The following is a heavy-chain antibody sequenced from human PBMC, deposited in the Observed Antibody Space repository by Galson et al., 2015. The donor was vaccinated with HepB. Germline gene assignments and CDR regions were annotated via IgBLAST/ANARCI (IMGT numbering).Heavy chain of an antibody. J-gene: IGHJ4*02. D-gene: IGHD3-10*01. Sequence: SVKVSCKASGYTFTSYAMHWVRQAPGQRLEWMGWINAGNGNTKYSQKFQGRVTITRDTSASTAYMELSSLRSEDTAVYYCARAELLWFGELSHGPDYWGQGTLVTVSS. CDR3: ARAELLWFGELSHGPDY. CDR1: GYTFTSYA. V-gene: IGHV1-3*01. CDR2: INAGNGNT.